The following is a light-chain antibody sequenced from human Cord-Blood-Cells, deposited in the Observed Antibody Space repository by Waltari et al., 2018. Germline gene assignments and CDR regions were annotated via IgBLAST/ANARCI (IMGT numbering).Light chain of an antibody. CDR1: SPNIGSNY. Sequence: QSVLTQPPSASGTPGQRVTISCSGSSPNIGSNYVYWYQQLPGTAPKLMIYDVSKRPSGVSNRFSGSKSGNTASLTISGLQAEDEADYYCSSYTSSSTLVFGGGTKLTVL. CDR3: SSYTSSSTLV. J-gene: IGLJ3*02. V-gene: IGLV2-14*01. CDR2: DVS.